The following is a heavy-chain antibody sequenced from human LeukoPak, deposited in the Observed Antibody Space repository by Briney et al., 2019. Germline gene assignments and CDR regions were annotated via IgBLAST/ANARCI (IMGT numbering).Heavy chain of an antibody. J-gene: IGHJ3*02. CDR3: AKGMEGQWLVTGALDI. V-gene: IGHV3-9*01. Sequence: GGSLRLSCAASGFTFDDYAMHWVRQAPGKGLEWVSGISWNSGSIGYADSVKGRFTISRDNAKNSLYLQMNSLRAEDTALYYCAKGMEGQWLVTGALDIWGQGTMVTVSS. CDR1: GFTFDDYA. D-gene: IGHD6-19*01. CDR2: ISWNSGSI.